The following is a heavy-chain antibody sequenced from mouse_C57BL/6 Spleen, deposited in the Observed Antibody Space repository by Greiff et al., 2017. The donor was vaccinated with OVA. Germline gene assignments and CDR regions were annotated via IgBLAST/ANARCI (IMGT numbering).Heavy chain of an antibody. CDR3: ARDYGNYPAWFAY. CDR2: INPNNGGT. Sequence: EVQLQQSGPELVKPGASVKISCKASGYTFTDYYMNWVKQSHGKSLEWIGDINPNNGGTSYNQKFKGKATLTVDKSSSTAYMELRSLTSEDSAVYYCARDYGNYPAWFAYWGQGTLVTVSA. V-gene: IGHV1-26*01. CDR1: GYTFTDYY. D-gene: IGHD2-1*01. J-gene: IGHJ3*01.